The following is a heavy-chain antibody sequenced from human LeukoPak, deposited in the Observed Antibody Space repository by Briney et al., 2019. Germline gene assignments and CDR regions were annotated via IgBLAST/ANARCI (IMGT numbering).Heavy chain of an antibody. Sequence: GGSLRLSCAASGFTFSSYWMHWVRQAPGKGLVWVSRINSDGSSTSYADSVKGRFTISRDNAKNTLYLQMNSLRAEDTAVYYCASGYCISTSCYTHFDYWGQGTLVTVSS. CDR1: GFTFSSYW. V-gene: IGHV3-74*01. CDR2: INSDGSST. D-gene: IGHD2-2*02. CDR3: ASGYCISTSCYTHFDY. J-gene: IGHJ4*02.